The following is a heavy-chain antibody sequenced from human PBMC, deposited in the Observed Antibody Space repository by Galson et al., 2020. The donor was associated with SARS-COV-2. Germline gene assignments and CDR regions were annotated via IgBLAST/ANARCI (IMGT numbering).Heavy chain of an antibody. J-gene: IGHJ4*02. V-gene: IGHV3-21*01. Sequence: TGGSLRLSCAASGFTFSSYSMNWVRQAPGKGLEWVSSISSSSSYIYYADSVKGRFTISRDNAKNSLYLQMNSLRAEDTAVYYCARDASVELVRFLEWYNDNDNYYFDYWGQGTLVTVSS. D-gene: IGHD3-3*01. CDR1: GFTFSSYS. CDR3: ARDASVELVRFLEWYNDNDNYYFDY. CDR2: ISSSSSYI.